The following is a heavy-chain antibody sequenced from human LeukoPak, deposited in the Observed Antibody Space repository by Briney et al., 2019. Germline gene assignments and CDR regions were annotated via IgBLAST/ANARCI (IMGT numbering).Heavy chain of an antibody. J-gene: IGHJ6*02. D-gene: IGHD6-6*01. V-gene: IGHV3-7*03. Sequence: GGSLRLSCAASGFTFSSYAMSWVRQAPGKGLEWVANIKQDGSETYYVDPVKGRFTISRDNAKNSLYLQMNSLRAEDTAVYYCARSDVPRSYYYYGMDVWGQGTTVTVSS. CDR2: IKQDGSET. CDR1: GFTFSSYA. CDR3: ARSDVPRSYYYYGMDV.